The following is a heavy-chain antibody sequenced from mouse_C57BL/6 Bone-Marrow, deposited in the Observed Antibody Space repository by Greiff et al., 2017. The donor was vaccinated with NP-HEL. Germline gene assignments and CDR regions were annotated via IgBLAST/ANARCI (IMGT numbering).Heavy chain of an antibody. CDR1: GYTFTSYW. Sequence: QVQLQQPGAELVKPGASVKLSCKASGYTFTSYWMQWVKQRPGQGLEWIGEIDPSDSYTNYNQKFKGKATLTVDTSSSTAYMQLSSLTSEDSAVYYCARGNGIDYWGQVTTLTVSS. J-gene: IGHJ2*01. CDR3: ARGNGIDY. V-gene: IGHV1-50*01. CDR2: IDPSDSYT.